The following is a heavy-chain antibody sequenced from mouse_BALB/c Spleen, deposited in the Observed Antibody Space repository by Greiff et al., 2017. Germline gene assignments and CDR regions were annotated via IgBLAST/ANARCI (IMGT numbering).Heavy chain of an antibody. CDR3: ARSAGSAMDY. Sequence: VQLQQSGAELVKPGASVKLSCTASGFNINDSYMHWVKLRPEQGLEWIGRIDRSNGDTKYDPKFQGKATRTADTSSNTAYLQLTSLTSEDTAVYYCARSAGSAMDYWGQGTSVTVSS. CDR2: IDRSNGDT. D-gene: IGHD4-1*01. J-gene: IGHJ4*01. CDR1: GFNINDSY. V-gene: IGHV14-3*02.